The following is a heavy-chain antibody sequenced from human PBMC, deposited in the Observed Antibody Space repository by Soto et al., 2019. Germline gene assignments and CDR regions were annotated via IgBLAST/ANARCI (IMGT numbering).Heavy chain of an antibody. J-gene: IGHJ6*02. Sequence: SLKVSGKASGYTFTGYYMHWVRQPPEQGLEWMGWINPIFGTANYAQKFQGRVTITADESTSTAYMELSSLRSEDTAVYYCATHRQYCSSTSCYTPPGMDVWGQGTTVTVSS. V-gene: IGHV1-69*13. CDR1: GYTFTGYY. CDR3: ATHRQYCSSTSCYTPPGMDV. D-gene: IGHD2-2*02. CDR2: INPIFGTA.